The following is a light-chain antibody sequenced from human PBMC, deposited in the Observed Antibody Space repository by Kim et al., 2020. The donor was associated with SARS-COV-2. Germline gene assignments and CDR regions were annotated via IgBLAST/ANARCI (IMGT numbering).Light chain of an antibody. V-gene: IGKV1-8*01. Sequence: CTGDRVTINCRASQGISSYLAWYQQKPGKAPKLLIYAASTLQSGVPSRFSGSGSGTDFTLTSSCLQSEDFATYYCQQYYSYPSLTFGGGTKVDIK. CDR1: QGISSY. CDR3: QQYYSYPSLT. CDR2: AAS. J-gene: IGKJ4*01.